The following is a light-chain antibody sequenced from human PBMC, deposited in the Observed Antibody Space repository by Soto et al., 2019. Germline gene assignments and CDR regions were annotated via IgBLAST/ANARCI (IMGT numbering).Light chain of an antibody. J-gene: IGLJ2*01. V-gene: IGLV3-1*01. CDR3: QAWDSSTDVV. CDR1: KLGDKY. Sequence: SYELTQPPSVSVSPGQTASITCAGDKLGDKYTCWYQQKPGQSPVLVIYQHSQRPSGIPERFSGSNSGNTATLTIGGTQAMDEADYYCQAWDSSTDVVFGGGTKLTVL. CDR2: QHS.